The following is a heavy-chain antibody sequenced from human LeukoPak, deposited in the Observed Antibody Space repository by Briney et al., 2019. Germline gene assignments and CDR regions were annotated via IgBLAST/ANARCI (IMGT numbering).Heavy chain of an antibody. V-gene: IGHV3-23*01. CDR3: AKHYYDSSEAFDI. D-gene: IGHD3-22*01. CDR1: GLTFSSYA. J-gene: IGHJ3*02. CDR2: ISGSGGST. Sequence: GGSLRLSCAASGLTFSSYAMSWVRQAPGKGLEWVSAISGSGGSTYYADSVKGRFTISRDNSKNTLYLQMNSLRAEDTAVYYCAKHYYDSSEAFDIWGQGTMVTVSS.